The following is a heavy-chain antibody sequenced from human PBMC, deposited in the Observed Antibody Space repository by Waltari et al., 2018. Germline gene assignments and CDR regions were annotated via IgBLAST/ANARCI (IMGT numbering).Heavy chain of an antibody. J-gene: IGHJ6*03. Sequence: QVQLVQSGAEVKKPGASVKVSCKASGYTFTSYGIRWVRQAPGQGLEWMGWISAYNGNTNYAKKLQGRVTMTTDTSTSTAYMELRSLRSDDTAVYYCARDADWNLDYYYYYMDVWGKGTTVTVSS. V-gene: IGHV1-18*01. CDR1: GYTFTSYG. D-gene: IGHD1-7*01. CDR2: ISAYNGNT. CDR3: ARDADWNLDYYYYYMDV.